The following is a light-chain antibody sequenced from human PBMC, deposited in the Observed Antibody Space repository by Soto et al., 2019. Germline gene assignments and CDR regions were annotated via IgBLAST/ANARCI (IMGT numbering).Light chain of an antibody. CDR1: QSITTS. Sequence: DVQLTQSPSSLSASIGDTVTISCRSSQSITTSVNWYQQKSGRPPALLIYGASALQIGVPHRFSASGSGTDFTHTITGLQHEDFATYYCQQSYSLPRTFGQGTKVDIK. CDR2: GAS. J-gene: IGKJ1*01. V-gene: IGKV1-39*01. CDR3: QQSYSLPRT.